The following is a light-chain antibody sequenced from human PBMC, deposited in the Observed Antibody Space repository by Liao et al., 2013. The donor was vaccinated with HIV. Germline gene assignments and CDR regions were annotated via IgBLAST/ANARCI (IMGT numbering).Light chain of an antibody. J-gene: IGLJ2*01. CDR1: KLGDKY. V-gene: IGLV3-1*01. CDR2: QHR. CDR3: LVWDSSPAGI. Sequence: SYELTQPPSVSVSPGQTASITCSGDKLGDKYACWYQQKPGQSPVLVIYQHRKRPSGIPERFSASNSGNTATLTISGAQPMDEADYYCLVWDSSPAGIFGGGTKLTVL.